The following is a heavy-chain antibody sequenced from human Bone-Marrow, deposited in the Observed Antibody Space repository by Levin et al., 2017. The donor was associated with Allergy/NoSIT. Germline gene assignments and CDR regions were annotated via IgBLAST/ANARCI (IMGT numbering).Heavy chain of an antibody. D-gene: IGHD1-1*01. CDR2: VVDSGST. CDR1: GDSIYNYH. V-gene: IGHV4-59*01. J-gene: IGHJ6*02. CDR3: ARDSLVQTPYYYYGMDV. Sequence: GSLRLSCTVSGDSIYNYHWSWIRQPPGKGLEWIGFVVDSGSTNYNPSLMSRVTISIDTSKSQFSLKLTSVTAADTAVYYCARDSLVQTPYYYYGMDVWGQGTTVTVSS.